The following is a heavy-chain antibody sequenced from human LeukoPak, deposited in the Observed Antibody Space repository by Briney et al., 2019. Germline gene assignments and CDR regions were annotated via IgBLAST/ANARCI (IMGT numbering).Heavy chain of an antibody. Sequence: NPSETLSLTCTVSGDSISSSRYYWGWIRQPPGKGLEWIGSIYYSGSTFYNPSLRSRVTISVDTSEDQFSLRLTSVTAADTALYYCARPDYDFWNGFYDFWGQGILVTVSS. V-gene: IGHV4-39*01. CDR1: GDSISSSRYY. CDR3: ARPDYDFWNGFYDF. CDR2: IYYSGST. D-gene: IGHD3/OR15-3a*01. J-gene: IGHJ4*02.